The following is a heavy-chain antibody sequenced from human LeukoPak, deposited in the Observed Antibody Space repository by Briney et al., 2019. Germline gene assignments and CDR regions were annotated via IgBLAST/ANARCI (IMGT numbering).Heavy chain of an antibody. Sequence: ASVKVSCKASGYTFTGYYMHWVRQAPGQGLEWMEWISTYNGNTNYAQNLQGRVTMTSDTSTSTAYMELRSLRSDDTAVYYCARGGGGGTYYYFGMDVWGQGTTVTVSS. D-gene: IGHD2-21*01. CDR1: GYTFTGYY. J-gene: IGHJ6*02. V-gene: IGHV1-18*04. CDR3: ARGGGGGTYYYFGMDV. CDR2: ISTYNGNT.